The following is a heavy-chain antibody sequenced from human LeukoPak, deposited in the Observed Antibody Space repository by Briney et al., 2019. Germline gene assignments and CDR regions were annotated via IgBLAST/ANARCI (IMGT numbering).Heavy chain of an antibody. J-gene: IGHJ4*02. V-gene: IGHV3-30*03. D-gene: IGHD2/OR15-2a*01. Sequence: GGSLRHSCAASGFTFSTYVIHWVRQAPGKGLEWVAVISYDGSKKYYADPVKGRFTISRDNSKNTLYLQMNSLTSEDTAVYYCARPTSGFYPNFDYWGQGTLVTVSS. CDR2: ISYDGSKK. CDR3: ARPTSGFYPNFDY. CDR1: GFTFSTYV.